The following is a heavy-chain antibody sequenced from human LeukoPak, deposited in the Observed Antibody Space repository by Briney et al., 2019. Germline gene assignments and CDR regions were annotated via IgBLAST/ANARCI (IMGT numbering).Heavy chain of an antibody. J-gene: IGHJ4*02. V-gene: IGHV3-53*01. CDR2: IYSGGKT. Sequence: GGSLRLSCAAPGFTFSSYAMSWVRQAPGKGLDGVSVIYSGGKTYYADSVKGRFTISRDNSKNTLYLQMNSLRAEDTAVYYCRSMMYWGQGTLVTVSS. CDR3: RSMMY. CDR1: GFTFSSYA. D-gene: IGHD3-22*01.